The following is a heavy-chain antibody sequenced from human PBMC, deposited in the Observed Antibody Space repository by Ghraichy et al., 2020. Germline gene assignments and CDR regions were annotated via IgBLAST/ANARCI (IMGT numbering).Heavy chain of an antibody. CDR3: AKDKREGYSSSWYALFDY. V-gene: IGHV3-9*01. J-gene: IGHJ4*02. D-gene: IGHD6-13*01. CDR2: ISWNSGSI. CDR1: GFTFDDYA. Sequence: GGSLRLSCAASGFTFDDYAMHWVRQAPGKGLEWVSGISWNSGSIGYADSVKGRFTISRDNAKNSLYLQMNSLRAEDTALYYCAKDKREGYSSSWYALFDYWGQGTLVTVSS.